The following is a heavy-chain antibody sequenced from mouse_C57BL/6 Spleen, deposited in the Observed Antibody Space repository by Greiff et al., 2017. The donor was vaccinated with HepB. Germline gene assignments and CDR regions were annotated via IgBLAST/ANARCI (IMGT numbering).Heavy chain of an antibody. J-gene: IGHJ4*01. Sequence: QVQLQQPGAELVKPGASVKLSCKASGYTFTSYWMQWVKQRPGQGLEWIGEIDPSDSYTNYNQKFKGKATLTVDTSSSTAYMQLSSLTSEDSAVYYCARNAYGYAMDYWGQGTSVTVSS. CDR3: ARNAYGYAMDY. CDR1: GYTFTSYW. D-gene: IGHD1-1*01. V-gene: IGHV1-50*01. CDR2: IDPSDSYT.